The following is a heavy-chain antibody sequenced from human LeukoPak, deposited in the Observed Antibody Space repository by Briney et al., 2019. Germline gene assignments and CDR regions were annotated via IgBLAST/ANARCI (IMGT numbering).Heavy chain of an antibody. CDR2: MGFIGHT. Sequence: PSETLSLTWTVDGGSISGADYYCDWIRQTPWKGLEWIGPMGFIGHTYHNPSIKNRVTMSVDTSKNQFSLKLTSMAAEDTAVFNCARRNVYKDYFDYWGRGTLVTVSS. V-gene: IGHV4-39*01. CDR1: GGSISGADYY. D-gene: IGHD5-24*01. CDR3: ARRNVYKDYFDY. J-gene: IGHJ4*02.